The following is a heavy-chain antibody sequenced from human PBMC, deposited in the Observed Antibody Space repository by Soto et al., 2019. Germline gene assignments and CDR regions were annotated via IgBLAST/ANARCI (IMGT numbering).Heavy chain of an antibody. CDR3: ARDSAYYDILTGYNWFDP. CDR2: IWKDGSNK. D-gene: IGHD3-9*01. J-gene: IGHJ5*02. Sequence: GGSLRLSCVASGFTFSRYGIHWVRQAPGKGLEWVAVIWKDGSNKYYSDSVKGRVIISRDNSKNTVYLQMNSLRAEDTALYYCARDSAYYDILTGYNWFDPWGQGTQVTVSS. V-gene: IGHV3-33*01. CDR1: GFTFSRYG.